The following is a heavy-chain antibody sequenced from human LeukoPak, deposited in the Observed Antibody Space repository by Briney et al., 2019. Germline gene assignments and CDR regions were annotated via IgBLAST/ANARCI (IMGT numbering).Heavy chain of an antibody. CDR2: INWNGGST. V-gene: IGHV3-20*04. J-gene: IGHJ4*02. D-gene: IGHD3-22*01. CDR1: GFTFDDYG. Sequence: GGSLRLSCAASGFTFDDYGMSWVRQAPGKGLEWVSGINWNGGSTGYADSVKGRFTISRDNSKNTLFLQMSSLRAEDTAVYYCARGFSGYYYPFDYWGQGTLVTVSS. CDR3: ARGFSGYYYPFDY.